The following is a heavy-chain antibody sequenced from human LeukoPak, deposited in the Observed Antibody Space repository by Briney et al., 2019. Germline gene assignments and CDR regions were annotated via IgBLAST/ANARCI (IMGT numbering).Heavy chain of an antibody. Sequence: GGSLRLSCAASGFTFSSYSMYWVRQAPGKGLEWVSSISSSSSYIYYADSVKGRFTISRDNAKNSLYLQMNSLRAEDTAVYYCARDLPGYYGSGSYYYYDYWGQGTLVTVSS. CDR2: ISSSSSYI. V-gene: IGHV3-21*01. CDR3: ARDLPGYYGSGSYYYYDY. CDR1: GFTFSSYS. D-gene: IGHD3-10*01. J-gene: IGHJ4*02.